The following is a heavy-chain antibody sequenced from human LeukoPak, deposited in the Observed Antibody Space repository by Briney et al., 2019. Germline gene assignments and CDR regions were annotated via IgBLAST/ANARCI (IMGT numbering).Heavy chain of an antibody. V-gene: IGHV3-7*05. Sequence: GGSLRLSCAASGFTFSNYWMTWVRQAPGKGLEWVANIKQDGSEKYYVDSVKGRFTISRDNAKNSLYLQMNSLRAEDTAVYYCARYRSGWSFDYWGQGTLVTVSS. J-gene: IGHJ4*02. CDR1: GFTFSNYW. D-gene: IGHD6-19*01. CDR2: IKQDGSEK. CDR3: ARYRSGWSFDY.